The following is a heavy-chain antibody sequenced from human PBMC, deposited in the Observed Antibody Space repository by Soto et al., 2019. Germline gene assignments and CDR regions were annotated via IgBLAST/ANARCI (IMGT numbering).Heavy chain of an antibody. CDR2: IIPIFGTA. CDR1: GGTFSSYA. CDR3: ARGAVAETTYYFDY. Sequence: GASVKVSCKASGGTFSSYAISWVRQAPGQGLEWMGGIIPIFGTANYAQKFQGRVTITADESTSTAYMELRSLRSDDTAVYYCARGAVAETTYYFDYWGQGTLVTVSS. J-gene: IGHJ4*02. D-gene: IGHD6-19*01. V-gene: IGHV1-69*13.